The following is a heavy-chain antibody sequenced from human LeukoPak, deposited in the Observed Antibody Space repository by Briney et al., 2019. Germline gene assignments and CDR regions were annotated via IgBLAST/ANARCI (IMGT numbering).Heavy chain of an antibody. D-gene: IGHD6-13*01. J-gene: IGHJ5*02. V-gene: IGHV3-11*01. CDR2: ISSSGSTI. CDR3: ARDAQQLAYGDNWFDP. Sequence: GGSLRLSCAASGFTFSDYYVSWIRQAPGKGLEWVSYISSSGSTIYYADSVKGRFTISRDNAKNSLYLQMNSLRAEDTAVYYCARDAQQLAYGDNWFDPWGQGTLVTVSS. CDR1: GFTFSDYY.